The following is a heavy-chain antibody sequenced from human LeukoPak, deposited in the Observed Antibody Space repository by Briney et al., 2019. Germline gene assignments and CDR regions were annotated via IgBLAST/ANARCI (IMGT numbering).Heavy chain of an antibody. J-gene: IGHJ4*02. CDR3: VIWGDYDVLTGYYVPDY. D-gene: IGHD3-9*01. CDR2: NTGSGTNT. V-gene: IGHV3-23*01. CDR1: GFTFSNYA. Sequence: GGSLRLSCVASGFTFSNYAMSWVRQAPGKGREWVSANTGSGTNTYYADSLKGRFTISRDNSKNTVFLQINSLRHEDTAIYYCVIWGDYDVLTGYYVPDYWGQGTLVTVSS.